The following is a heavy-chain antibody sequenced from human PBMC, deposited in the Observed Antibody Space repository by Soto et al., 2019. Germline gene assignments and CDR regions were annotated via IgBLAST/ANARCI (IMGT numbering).Heavy chain of an antibody. Sequence: ASVKVSCKASGYTFTSYYIHWVRQAPGQGLEWMRIINPSGGSTSYAQKFQGRVTMTRDTSTSTVYMELSSLRSEDTAVYDCARVWDFSGAFDSWGQGTMVTFSS. CDR1: GYTFTSYY. J-gene: IGHJ3*02. CDR2: INPSGGST. D-gene: IGHD1-26*01. V-gene: IGHV1-46*01. CDR3: ARVWDFSGAFDS.